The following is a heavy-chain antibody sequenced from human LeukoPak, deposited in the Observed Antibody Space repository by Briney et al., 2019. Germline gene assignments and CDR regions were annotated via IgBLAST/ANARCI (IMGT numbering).Heavy chain of an antibody. V-gene: IGHV3-7*01. CDR2: IKQDGSEK. CDR3: ATAVQNPDY. CDR1: GFTFSSYW. D-gene: IGHD1-1*01. Sequence: PGGSLRLSCAASGFTFSSYWMSWVRQAPGKGLEWVANIKQDGSEKYYADSVKGRFTISRDNSKNTLYLQMNSLRAEDTAVYYCATAVQNPDYWGQGTLVTVSS. J-gene: IGHJ4*02.